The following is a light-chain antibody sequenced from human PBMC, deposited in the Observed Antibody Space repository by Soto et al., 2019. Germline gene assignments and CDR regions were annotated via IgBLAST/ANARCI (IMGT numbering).Light chain of an antibody. CDR2: DAS. CDR1: QSVSSY. J-gene: IGKJ2*01. Sequence: EIVLTQSPATLSLSPGERATLSCRASQSVSSYLAWYQQKPGQAPRFLIYDASSRATGIPARFSGSGSGTDFTLTISSLEPEDFAVYYCQQRSNWYTFGQGTKLEIK. CDR3: QQRSNWYT. V-gene: IGKV3-11*01.